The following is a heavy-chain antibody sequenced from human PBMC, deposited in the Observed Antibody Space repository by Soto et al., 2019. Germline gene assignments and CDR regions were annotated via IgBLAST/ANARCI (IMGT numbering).Heavy chain of an antibody. CDR1: GGSISSYY. CDR2: IYYSGST. V-gene: IGHV4-59*01. Sequence: QVQLQESGPGLVKPSETLSLTCTVSGGSISSYYWSWIRQRPGKGLEWIGYIYYSGSTNYNPSLKSRVTISVDTSKNQFSLKLSSVTAADTAVYYCHGELPQNYYYYYMDVWCKGTTVTVSS. J-gene: IGHJ6*03. D-gene: IGHD3-10*01. CDR3: HGELPQNYYYYYMDV.